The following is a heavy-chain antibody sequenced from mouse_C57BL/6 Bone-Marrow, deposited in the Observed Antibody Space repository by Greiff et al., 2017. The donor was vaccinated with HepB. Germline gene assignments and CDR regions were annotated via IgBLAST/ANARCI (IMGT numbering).Heavy chain of an antibody. D-gene: IGHD1-1*01. Sequence: VKLQESGAELARPGASVKLSCKASGYTFTSYGISWVKQRTGQGLEWIGEIYPRSGNTYYNEKFKGKATLTADKSSSTAYMELRSLTSGDSAVYVCARSDYYGFYVDYWGQGTTLTVSS. CDR3: ARSDYYGFYVDY. V-gene: IGHV1-81*01. CDR1: GYTFTSYG. J-gene: IGHJ2*01. CDR2: IYPRSGNT.